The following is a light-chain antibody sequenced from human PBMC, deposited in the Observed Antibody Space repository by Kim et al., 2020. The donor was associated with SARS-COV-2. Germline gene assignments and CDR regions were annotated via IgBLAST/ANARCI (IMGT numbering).Light chain of an antibody. Sequence: ASVGDRVTITCRASQPISTYLNWYQQKPGKPPKLLIFVASNLQSDVPSRFSGSGSGTDFTLTIGSLQPEDFATYYCQQSYSPLITFGQGTRLDIK. CDR2: VAS. V-gene: IGKV1-39*01. CDR3: QQSYSPLIT. J-gene: IGKJ5*01. CDR1: QPISTY.